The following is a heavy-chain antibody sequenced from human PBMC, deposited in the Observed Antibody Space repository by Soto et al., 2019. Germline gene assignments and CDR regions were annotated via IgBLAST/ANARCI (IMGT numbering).Heavy chain of an antibody. CDR3: ARHITVAGTFLDY. Sequence: SETLPHTCTVSGGSSSGYYWSWIRQPTGKGLEWIGYMYNTGSTVYNPSFKSRVTMSVDTSKNQFSLKLNSVTAADTAVYYCARHITVAGTFLDYWGQGTLVTAPQ. CDR1: GGSSSGYY. CDR2: MYNTGST. V-gene: IGHV4-59*01. D-gene: IGHD6-19*01. J-gene: IGHJ4*02.